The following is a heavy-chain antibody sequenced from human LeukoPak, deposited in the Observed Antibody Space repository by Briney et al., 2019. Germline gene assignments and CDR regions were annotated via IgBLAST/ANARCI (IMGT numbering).Heavy chain of an antibody. CDR2: MNPNSGNT. CDR3: AKDVGSDNSGSYTLGWFDP. V-gene: IGHV1-8*01. D-gene: IGHD6-19*01. CDR1: GYTVTSYD. Sequence: ASVKVSCKASGYTVTSYDLNWVRQATGQGLEWMGWMNPNSGNTGYAQKFQGRVTMTRDTSTSTVYMELSSLRSEDTAVCYCAKDVGSDNSGSYTLGWFDPWGQGTLVTVSS. J-gene: IGHJ5*02.